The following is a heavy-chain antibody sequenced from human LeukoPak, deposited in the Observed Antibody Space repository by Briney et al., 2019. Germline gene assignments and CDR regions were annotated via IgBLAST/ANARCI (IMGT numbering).Heavy chain of an antibody. Sequence: SETLSLTCAVYGGSFSGYYWSWIRQPPGKGLEWIGEINHSGSTNYNPSLKSRVTISVDTSKNQFSLKLSSVTAADTAVYYCASNTAMARGGYWGQGTLVTVSS. V-gene: IGHV4-34*01. D-gene: IGHD5-18*01. J-gene: IGHJ4*02. CDR3: ASNTAMARGGY. CDR1: GGSFSGYY. CDR2: INHSGST.